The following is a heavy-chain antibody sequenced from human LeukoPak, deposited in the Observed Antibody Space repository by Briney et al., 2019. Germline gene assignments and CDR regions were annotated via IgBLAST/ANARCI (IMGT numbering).Heavy chain of an antibody. D-gene: IGHD5-18*01. CDR3: ARGEYSYGVLRN. J-gene: IGHJ4*02. Sequence: SETLSLTCTVSGGSISSGGYYWSWIRQHPGKGLEWIGYIYYGGSTYYNPSLKSRVTISVDTSKNQFSLKLSSVTAADTAVYYCARGEYSYGVLRNWGQGTLVTVSS. V-gene: IGHV4-31*03. CDR1: GGSISSGGYY. CDR2: IYYGGST.